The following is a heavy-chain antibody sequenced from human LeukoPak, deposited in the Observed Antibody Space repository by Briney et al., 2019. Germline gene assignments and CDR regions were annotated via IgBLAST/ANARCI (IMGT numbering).Heavy chain of an antibody. Sequence: GGSLRLSCAASGFTFSSYAMHWVRQAPGKGLEWVAVISYDGSNKYYADSVKGRFTISRDNSKNTLYLQMNSLRAEDTAVYYCAKDLGLYYYDSSGYSADYWGRGTLVTVSS. V-gene: IGHV3-30-3*01. CDR2: ISYDGSNK. CDR1: GFTFSSYA. CDR3: AKDLGLYYYDSSGYSADY. D-gene: IGHD3-22*01. J-gene: IGHJ4*02.